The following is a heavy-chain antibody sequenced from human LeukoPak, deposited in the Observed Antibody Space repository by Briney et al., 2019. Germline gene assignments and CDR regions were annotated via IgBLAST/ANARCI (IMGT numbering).Heavy chain of an antibody. D-gene: IGHD3-10*01. CDR1: GGYISSYD. CDR3: VRRGGTLDAFDI. Sequence: SETLSLTGSISGGYISSYDWGWIRQPQGKGLEWVGYISYSGSTHYNPSLKSRVTMSGDTTKNQFSLNLTSVTAADTAVYYCVRRGGTLDAFDIWGQGTMVSVSS. CDR2: ISYSGST. J-gene: IGHJ3*02. V-gene: IGHV4-59*08.